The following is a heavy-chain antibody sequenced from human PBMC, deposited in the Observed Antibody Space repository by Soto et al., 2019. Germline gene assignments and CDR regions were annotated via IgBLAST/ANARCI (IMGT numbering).Heavy chain of an antibody. CDR3: AKEIDFWSGLSGGNWFDP. Sequence: PGGSLSLSCAASGFPFSSYSMSWVRQAPGKGLEWVSAISGSGGSTYYADSVKGRFTISRDNSKNTLYLQMNSLRAEDTAVYYCAKEIDFWSGLSGGNWFDPWGQGTLVTVSS. J-gene: IGHJ5*02. V-gene: IGHV3-23*01. CDR2: ISGSGGST. D-gene: IGHD3-3*01. CDR1: GFPFSSYS.